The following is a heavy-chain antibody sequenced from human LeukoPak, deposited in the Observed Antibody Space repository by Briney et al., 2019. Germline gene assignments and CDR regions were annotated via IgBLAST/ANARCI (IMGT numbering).Heavy chain of an antibody. CDR2: INPNSGGT. CDR3: ARGRYGSGSYYVWFDP. D-gene: IGHD3-10*01. Sequence: ASVKVSCKASGYTFTSYAMNWVRQAPGQGLEWMGWINPNSGGTNYAQKFQGRVTMTRDTSISTAYMELSRLRSDDTAVYYCARGRYGSGSYYVWFDPWGQGTLVTVSS. CDR1: GYTFTSYA. J-gene: IGHJ5*02. V-gene: IGHV1-2*02.